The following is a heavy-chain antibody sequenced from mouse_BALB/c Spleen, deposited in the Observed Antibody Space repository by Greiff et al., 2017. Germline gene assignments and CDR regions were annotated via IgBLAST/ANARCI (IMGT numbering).Heavy chain of an antibody. J-gene: IGHJ2*01. CDR1: GFNIKDTY. D-gene: IGHD1-2*01. CDR2: IDPANGNT. CDR3: ARDYGWGFDY. Sequence: VQLKQSGAELVKPGASVKLSCTASGFNIKDTYMHWVKQRPEQGLEWIGRIDPANGNTKYDPKFQGKATITADTSSNTAYLQLSSLTSEDTAVYYCARDYGWGFDYWGQGTTLTVSS. V-gene: IGHV14-3*02.